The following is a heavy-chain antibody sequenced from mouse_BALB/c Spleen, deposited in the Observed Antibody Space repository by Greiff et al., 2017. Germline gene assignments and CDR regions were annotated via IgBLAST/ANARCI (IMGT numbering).Heavy chain of an antibody. V-gene: IGHV5-6-2*01. Sequence: EVQLVESGGGLVKLGGSLKLSCAASGFTFSSYYMSWVRQTPEKRLELVAAINSNGGSTYYPDTVKGRYTISRDNAKNTLYLQMSSLKSEDTALYYCAGGWLRGYAMDYWGQGTSVTVSS. CDR1: GFTFSSYY. D-gene: IGHD2-2*01. CDR2: INSNGGST. J-gene: IGHJ4*01. CDR3: AGGWLRGYAMDY.